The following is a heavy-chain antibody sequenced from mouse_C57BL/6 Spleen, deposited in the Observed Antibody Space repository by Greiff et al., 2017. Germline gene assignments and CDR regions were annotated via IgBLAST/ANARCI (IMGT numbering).Heavy chain of an antibody. CDR3: AREGYDYPYAMDY. CDR2: INPSNGGT. V-gene: IGHV1-53*01. CDR1: GYTFTSYW. J-gene: IGHJ4*01. Sequence: QVQLQQPGPELVKPGASVKLSCKASGYTFTSYWMHWVKQRPGQGLEWIGNINPSNGGTNYNEKFKSKATLTVDKSSSTAYMQLSSLTSEDSAVYYCAREGYDYPYAMDYWGQGTSVTVSS. D-gene: IGHD2-4*01.